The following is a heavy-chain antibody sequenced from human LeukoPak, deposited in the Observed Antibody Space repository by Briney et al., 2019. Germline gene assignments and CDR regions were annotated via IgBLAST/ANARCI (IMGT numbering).Heavy chain of an antibody. Sequence: SETLSLTCAVYGGSFSGYYWSWIRQPPGKGLEWIGEISHSGSTNYNPSLKSRVTISVDTSKNQFSLKLSSVTAADTAVYYCARPGGTAYYYYMDVWGKGTTVTVSS. CDR3: ARPGGTAYYYYMDV. CDR1: GGSFSGYY. V-gene: IGHV4-34*01. D-gene: IGHD3-16*01. CDR2: ISHSGST. J-gene: IGHJ6*03.